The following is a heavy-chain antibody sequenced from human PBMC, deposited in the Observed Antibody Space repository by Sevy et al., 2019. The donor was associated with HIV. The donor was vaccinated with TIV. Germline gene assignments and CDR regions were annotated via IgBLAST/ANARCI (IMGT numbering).Heavy chain of an antibody. Sequence: GGYLRLSCAASGFTFDTYWMQCVRQAPGKGLEWVANIRQDGGEIYYSDSVKGRFTISRDNAKESLFLQMTNLKVEDSGIYYRARRFFDVWGQGVLVTVSS. CDR1: GFTFDTYW. J-gene: IGHJ4*02. CDR2: IRQDGGEI. CDR3: ARRFFDV. V-gene: IGHV3-7*01. D-gene: IGHD3-16*01.